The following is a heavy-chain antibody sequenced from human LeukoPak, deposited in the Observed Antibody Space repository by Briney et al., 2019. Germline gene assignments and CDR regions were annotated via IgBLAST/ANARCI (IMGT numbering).Heavy chain of an antibody. J-gene: IGHJ3*02. CDR3: AGTGDATLRAFDI. D-gene: IGHD2-15*01. V-gene: IGHV3-21*01. CDR1: GFIFSNYS. CDR2: ISSRSTYI. Sequence: GGSLRLSCAASGFIFSNYSMNWVRQAPGKGLEWVSSISSRSTYIYYADSVKGRFTISRDNAKNSLYLQMNSLRAEDTAVYYCAGTGDATLRAFDIWGQGTMVTVSS.